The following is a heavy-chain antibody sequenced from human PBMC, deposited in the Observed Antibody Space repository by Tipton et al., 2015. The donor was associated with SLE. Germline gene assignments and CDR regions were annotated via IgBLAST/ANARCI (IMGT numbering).Heavy chain of an antibody. J-gene: IGHJ3*02. D-gene: IGHD3-10*01. CDR3: ARADPGVRGAFDI. CDR1: GGSFSSYY. Sequence: TLSLTCTVSGGSFSSYYWSWIRQPPGKGLEWIGYIYYNGNTNYNPSLKSRVTMSVDTSKNQFSLKLSSVTAADTAVYYCARADPGVRGAFDIWGQGTMVTVSS. V-gene: IGHV4-59*12. CDR2: IYYNGNT.